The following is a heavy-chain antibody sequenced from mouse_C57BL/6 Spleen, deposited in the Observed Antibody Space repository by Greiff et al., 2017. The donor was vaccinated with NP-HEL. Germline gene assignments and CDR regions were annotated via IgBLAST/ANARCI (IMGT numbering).Heavy chain of an antibody. V-gene: IGHV1-4*01. CDR3: ARSDYGSRGYFDY. CDR1: GYTFTSYT. D-gene: IGHD1-1*01. Sequence: QVQLKESGAELARPGASVKMSCKASGYTFTSYTMHWVKQRPGQGLEWIGYINPSSGYTKYNQKFKDKATLTADKSSSTAYMQLSSLTSEDSAVYYCARSDYGSRGYFDYWGQGTTLTVSS. J-gene: IGHJ2*01. CDR2: INPSSGYT.